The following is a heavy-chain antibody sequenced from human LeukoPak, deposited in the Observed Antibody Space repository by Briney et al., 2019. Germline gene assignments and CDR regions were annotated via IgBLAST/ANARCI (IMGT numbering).Heavy chain of an antibody. D-gene: IGHD6-19*01. CDR3: AKQGAGIRD. V-gene: IGHV3-48*01. CDR1: RFSFSDSW. CDR2: ISGSSSTI. J-gene: IGHJ4*02. Sequence: GGSLRLSCAASRFSFSDSWMSWVRQAPGKGLEWISYISGSSSTIYYADSVKGRFTISRDNAKNSLYLQMNSLRAEDTAVYYCAKQGAGIRDWGQGTLVTVSS.